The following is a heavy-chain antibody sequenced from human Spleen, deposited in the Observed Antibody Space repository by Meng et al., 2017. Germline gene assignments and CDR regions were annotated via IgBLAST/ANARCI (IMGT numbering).Heavy chain of an antibody. Sequence: GGSLRLSCAASGFTFSSFAMNWVRQAPGKGLEWVSGISDSGDRTYYADSVKGRFTISRDNSKNTKNTLYLEMNSLRAEDTAVYYCAKDAGAITIFGVDTSHDMDVWGQGTTVTVSS. V-gene: IGHV3-23*01. CDR2: ISDSGDRT. J-gene: IGHJ6*02. D-gene: IGHD3-3*01. CDR1: GFTFSSFA. CDR3: AKDAGAITIFGVDTSHDMDV.